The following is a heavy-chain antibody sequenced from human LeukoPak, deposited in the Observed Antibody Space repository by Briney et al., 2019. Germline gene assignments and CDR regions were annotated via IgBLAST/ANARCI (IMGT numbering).Heavy chain of an antibody. CDR3: AKDYFGVTGSSWYPYYFDY. CDR2: IRYDGSNK. J-gene: IGHJ4*02. V-gene: IGHV3-30*02. CDR1: GFTFSSYG. D-gene: IGHD6-13*01. Sequence: PGGSLRLSCAASGFTFSSYGMHWVRQAPGKGLEWVAFIRYDGSNKYYADSVKGRFTISRDNSKNTLYLQMNSLRAEDTAVYYCAKDYFGVTGSSWYPYYFDYWGQGTLVTVSS.